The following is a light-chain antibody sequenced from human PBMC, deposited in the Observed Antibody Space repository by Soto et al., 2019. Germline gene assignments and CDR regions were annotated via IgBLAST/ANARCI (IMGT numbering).Light chain of an antibody. CDR3: QQSHNIPST. J-gene: IGKJ1*01. V-gene: IGKV1-39*01. Sequence: DIKMTQAPSSLSASVGDRVTITCRASQSSSTYLNWYQQKSGRPPKLLIYAASSLESGVPSRFSGSGSGTDFILTITSLQPEDSATYYCQQSHNIPSTFGQGTKVEI. CDR1: QSSSTY. CDR2: AAS.